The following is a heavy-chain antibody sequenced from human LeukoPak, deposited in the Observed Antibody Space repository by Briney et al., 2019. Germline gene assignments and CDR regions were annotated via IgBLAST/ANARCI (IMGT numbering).Heavy chain of an antibody. D-gene: IGHD6-19*01. V-gene: IGHV1-2*02. Sequence: PQASVKVSCKASGYTFTGYYMHWVRQAPGQGLEWTGWINPNSGGTNYAQKFQGRVTMTRDMSISTAYMELSRLRSDDTAVYYCARETAPQWLLRSPSHFDYWGQGTLVTVSS. CDR1: GYTFTGYY. CDR2: INPNSGGT. J-gene: IGHJ4*02. CDR3: ARETAPQWLLRSPSHFDY.